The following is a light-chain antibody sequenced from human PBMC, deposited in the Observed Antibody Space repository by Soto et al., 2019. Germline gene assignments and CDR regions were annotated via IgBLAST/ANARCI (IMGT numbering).Light chain of an antibody. CDR3: QQLNSYPWT. J-gene: IGKJ1*01. CDR2: AAS. Sequence: DIQLTQSPSFLSASVGDRVTITCRASQAISSYLAWFQQRPGKAPKVLIYAASTLQSGVPSRFSGSVSGTEFTLTISSLQPEDFATYFCQQLNSYPWTFGQGTKVEIK. V-gene: IGKV1-9*01. CDR1: QAISSY.